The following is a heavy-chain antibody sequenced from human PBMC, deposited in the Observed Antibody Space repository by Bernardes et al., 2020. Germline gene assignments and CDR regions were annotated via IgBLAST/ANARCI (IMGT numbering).Heavy chain of an antibody. CDR2: INSDGSTT. CDR3: VGPHPLYSITLNYFDY. V-gene: IGHV3-74*01. Sequence: GGSLRLSCAASGFTFNHNWMHWVRQPPGKGLEWVSRINSDGSTTNYADSVKGRFTVSRDNAKNTLYLEMSSLRAEDTAVYYCVGPHPLYSITLNYFDYWGQGTLVTVSS. J-gene: IGHJ4*02. CDR1: GFTFNHNW. D-gene: IGHD6-13*01.